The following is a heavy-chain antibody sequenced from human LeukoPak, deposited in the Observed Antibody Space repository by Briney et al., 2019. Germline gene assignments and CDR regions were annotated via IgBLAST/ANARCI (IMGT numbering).Heavy chain of an antibody. J-gene: IGHJ6*02. CDR2: IYYSGST. D-gene: IGHD1-1*01. CDR3: ARDSERTTSYYYYGLDV. CDR1: GASISSGDFY. V-gene: IGHV4-31*03. Sequence: SQTLSLTCSVSGASISSGDFYWTWIRQHPGKGLEWIGYIYYSGSTYYTPSLKSRVTISVDTSKNQFSLKLSSVTGADTAVYYCARDSERTTSYYYYGLDVWGQGTTVTVSS.